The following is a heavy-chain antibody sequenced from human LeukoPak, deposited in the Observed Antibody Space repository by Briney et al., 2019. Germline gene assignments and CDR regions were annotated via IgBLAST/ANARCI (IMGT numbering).Heavy chain of an antibody. CDR1: GGSISSYY. D-gene: IGHD3-3*01. CDR2: IYYSGST. Sequence: SETLSLTCTVSGGSISSYYWSWIRQPPGKGLEWIGYIYYSGSTNYNPSLKSRVTISVDTSKKQFSLKLSSVTAADTAFYYCAAGGGNTIFGVVTLNAFDIWGQGTMVTVSS. J-gene: IGHJ3*02. V-gene: IGHV4-59*01. CDR3: AAGGGNTIFGVVTLNAFDI.